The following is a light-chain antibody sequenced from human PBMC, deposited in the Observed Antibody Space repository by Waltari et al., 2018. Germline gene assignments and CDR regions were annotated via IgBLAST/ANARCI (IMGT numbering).Light chain of an antibody. CDR3: QQYHKWPPLT. CDR1: QSVGGN. J-gene: IGKJ4*01. Sequence: EIEMTQSPATLSVSPGERATLSCRASQSVGGNLAWYQQKPGQAPRLLIHGASTRATGVPARFSGSGSGTEFTLTISSLQSEDFAVYYCQQYHKWPPLTFGGGTK. V-gene: IGKV3-15*01. CDR2: GAS.